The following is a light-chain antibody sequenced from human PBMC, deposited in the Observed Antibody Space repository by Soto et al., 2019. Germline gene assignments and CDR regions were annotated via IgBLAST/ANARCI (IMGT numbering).Light chain of an antibody. CDR2: LGS. CDR3: MQGLQAAT. J-gene: IGKJ4*01. CDR1: QSLLHSNGYTY. V-gene: IGKV2-28*01. Sequence: DIVMTQSPLSLPVTPGEPASISCRSSQSLLHSNGYTYLDWYLQKPGQSPQLLIYLGSNRASGVPDRFSGSGSGTDFTLKISRVEAEDVGVYYCMQGLQAATFGGGTKVEIK.